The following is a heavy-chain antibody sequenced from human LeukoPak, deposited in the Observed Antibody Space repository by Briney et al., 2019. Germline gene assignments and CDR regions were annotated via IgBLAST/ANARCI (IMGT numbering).Heavy chain of an antibody. CDR3: ARGAPEPDDY. D-gene: IGHD1-14*01. J-gene: IGHJ4*02. CDR2: IYYSGST. V-gene: IGHV4-59*02. CDR1: GGSVTDYY. Sequence: SETLSLTCTVSGGSVTDYYWSWIRQPPGKGLEWIGYIYYSGSTNYNPSLKSRVTISVDTSKNQFSLKLSSVTAADTAVYYCARGAPEPDDYWGQGTLVTVSS.